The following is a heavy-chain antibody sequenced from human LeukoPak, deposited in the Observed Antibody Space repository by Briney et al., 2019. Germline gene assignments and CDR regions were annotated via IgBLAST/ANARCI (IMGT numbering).Heavy chain of an antibody. CDR2: IYTSGRT. J-gene: IGHJ3*02. D-gene: IGHD3-22*01. V-gene: IGHV4-4*07. CDR3: ARAVYYYDSSGYLRIDAVDI. Sequence: SETLSLTCTVSGGSISSYYWSWIRQPAGEGLEWIGRIYTSGRTNYNPSIKSRVAIAVDTSKNKFYLKRSSVTTAGTPVYHWARAVYYYDSSGYLRIDAVDIWGQGTMVTVSS. CDR1: GGSISSYY.